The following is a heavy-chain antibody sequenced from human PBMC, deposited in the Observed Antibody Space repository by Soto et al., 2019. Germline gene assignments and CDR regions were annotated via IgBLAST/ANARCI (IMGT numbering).Heavy chain of an antibody. Sequence: QITLKESGPTLVKPTQTLTLTCTFSGFSLTTRGVGVGWIRQPPGKALECLALIYWYDDKRYSPSLQSRLSITKDTSKNQVVLTMTNVDPVDTATYYCAHIPNYYQYDWFAPWGQGTLVSVSS. J-gene: IGHJ5*02. V-gene: IGHV2-5*01. CDR3: AHIPNYYQYDWFAP. D-gene: IGHD3-16*01. CDR1: GFSLTTRGVG. CDR2: IYWYDDK.